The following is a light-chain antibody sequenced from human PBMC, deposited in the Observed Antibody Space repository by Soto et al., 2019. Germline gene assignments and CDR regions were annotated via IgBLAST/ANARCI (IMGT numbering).Light chain of an antibody. CDR3: QSYGDSLSGYV. Sequence: QSALTQPPSVSGAPGQRVTISCTGSNSNIGAGYDVHWYQQLPGTAPKLLIYGNSNRPSGVPDRSSGSKSGTSASLTITGLQAEDEADYYCQSYGDSLSGYVFGTGTKVTVL. V-gene: IGLV1-40*01. CDR1: NSNIGAGYD. J-gene: IGLJ1*01. CDR2: GNS.